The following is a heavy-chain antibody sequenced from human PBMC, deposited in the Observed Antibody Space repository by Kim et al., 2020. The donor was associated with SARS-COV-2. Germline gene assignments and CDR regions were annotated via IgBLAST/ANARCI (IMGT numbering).Heavy chain of an antibody. V-gene: IGHV3-33*06. CDR1: GFTFSSYA. Sequence: GGSLRLSCAASGFTFSSYAMHWVHQAPGKGLEWVAVIWYDGSNKYYADSVKGRFTISRDNSKTTLYLQMNSLRAEDTAVYYCAKGGYSSSWYAEGPFYY. CDR3: AKGGYSSSWYAEGPFYY. CDR2: IWYDGSNK. D-gene: IGHD6-13*01. J-gene: IGHJ6*01.